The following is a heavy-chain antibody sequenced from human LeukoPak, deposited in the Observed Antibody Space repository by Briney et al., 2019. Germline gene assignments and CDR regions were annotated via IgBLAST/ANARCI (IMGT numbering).Heavy chain of an antibody. CDR2: ISSSGVTI. CDR1: GFTFSDYY. D-gene: IGHD3-10*01. CDR3: ARGHYGSGSYYNLDY. Sequence: PGGSLRLSRAASGFTFSDYYMIWIRQAPGKGLEWVSYISSSGVTIYYADSVKGRFTISRDNAKNSLSLQMNSLRAEDTAVYYCARGHYGSGSYYNLDYWGQGTLVTVSS. J-gene: IGHJ4*02. V-gene: IGHV3-11*01.